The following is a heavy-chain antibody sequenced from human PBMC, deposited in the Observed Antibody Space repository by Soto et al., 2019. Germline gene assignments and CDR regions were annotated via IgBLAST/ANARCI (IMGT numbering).Heavy chain of an antibody. CDR2: IYPGDSDT. CDR3: ARPSTDYYYGMDV. V-gene: IGHV5-51*01. D-gene: IGHD2-2*01. CDR1: GYSFTSYW. Sequence: GESLKISCKGSGYSFTSYWIGWVRQMPGKGLGWMGIIYPGDSDTRYSPSFQGQVTISADKSISTAYLQWSSLKAPDTAMYYCARPSTDYYYGMDVWGQGTTVTVSS. J-gene: IGHJ6*02.